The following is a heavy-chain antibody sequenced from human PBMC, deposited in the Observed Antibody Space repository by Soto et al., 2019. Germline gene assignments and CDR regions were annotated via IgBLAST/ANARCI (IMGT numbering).Heavy chain of an antibody. J-gene: IGHJ6*02. CDR3: ARIPSAYYYYYGMDV. D-gene: IGHD3-3*01. CDR1: GGSISSGGYY. Sequence: QVQLQESGPGLVKPSQTLSLTCTVSGGSISSGGYYWSWICQHPGKGLEWIGYIYYSGSTYYNPSLKSRVTISVDTSKNQFSLKLSSVTAADTAVYYCARIPSAYYYYYGMDVWGQGTTVTVSS. CDR2: IYYSGST. V-gene: IGHV4-31*03.